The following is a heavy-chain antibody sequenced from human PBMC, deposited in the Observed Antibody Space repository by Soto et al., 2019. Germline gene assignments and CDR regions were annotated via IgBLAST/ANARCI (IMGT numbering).Heavy chain of an antibody. CDR2: IYYSGST. CDR1: GGSISSGGYY. V-gene: IGHV4-31*03. CDR3: ARVTRPFGFDP. D-gene: IGHD3-10*01. Sequence: PSETLSLPCTVSGGSISSGGYYWSWIRQHPGKGLEWIGYIYYSGSTYYNPSLKSRVTISVDTSKNQFSLKLSSVTAADTAVYYCARVTRPFGFDPWGQGTLVTVSS. J-gene: IGHJ5*02.